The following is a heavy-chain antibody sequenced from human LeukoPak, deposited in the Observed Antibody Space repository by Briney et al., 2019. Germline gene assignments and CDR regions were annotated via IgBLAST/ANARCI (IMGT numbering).Heavy chain of an antibody. CDR3: ARGGAARLHFQN. J-gene: IGHJ1*01. CDR2: IYHSGST. V-gene: IGHV4-59*01. Sequence: SETLSLTCTVSGGSISTYYWNWIRQPPGKGLEWIGYIYHSGSTNYNPSLQSRVTISVDTSKNQFSLNLNSVTAADTAMYYCARGGAARLHFQNWGQGTLVTVSS. CDR1: GGSISTYY. D-gene: IGHD6-6*01.